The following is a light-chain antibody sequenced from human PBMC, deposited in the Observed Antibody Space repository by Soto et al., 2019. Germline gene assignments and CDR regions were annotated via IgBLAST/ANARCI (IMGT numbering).Light chain of an antibody. J-gene: IGKJ2*01. CDR2: AVS. CDR1: QSVSSN. Sequence: EIVMTQSPATLSVSQGERATLSCRASQSVSSNLAWFQQKPGQAPRLLLYAVSTRAIGVPGRFSGSGSGTELALSISCMQSEYSAGSSSQHHNQCISFGQQNQLEIK. V-gene: IGKV3-15*01. CDR3: QHHNQCIS.